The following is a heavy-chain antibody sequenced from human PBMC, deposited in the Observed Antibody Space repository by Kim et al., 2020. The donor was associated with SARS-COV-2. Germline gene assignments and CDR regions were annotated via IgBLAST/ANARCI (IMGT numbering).Heavy chain of an antibody. CDR1: GYIFTTYG. Sequence: ASVKVSCKASGYIFTTYGINWVRRAPGQGLEWMAWVSPNTGKATYAQGFAGRFVFSLDTSVSTAYLQITSLKAEDTAIYYCAIDDYSSSRHWGQGTLVTVSS. CDR3: AIDDYSSSRH. J-gene: IGHJ4*02. D-gene: IGHD6-6*01. CDR2: VSPNTGKA. V-gene: IGHV7-4-1*02.